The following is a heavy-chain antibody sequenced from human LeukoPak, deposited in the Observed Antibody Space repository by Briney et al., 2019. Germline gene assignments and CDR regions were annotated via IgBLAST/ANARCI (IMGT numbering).Heavy chain of an antibody. V-gene: IGHV1-2*02. CDR1: GYTFTGYY. Sequence: ASVKVSCKASGYTFTGYYMHWVRQAPGQGLEWMGWINPNSGGTNYAQKFQGRVTKTRDTSISTAYMELSRLRSDDTAVYYCARVAAHIVVVPAASDAFDIWGQGTMVTVSS. CDR3: ARVAAHIVVVPAASDAFDI. CDR2: INPNSGGT. J-gene: IGHJ3*02. D-gene: IGHD2-2*01.